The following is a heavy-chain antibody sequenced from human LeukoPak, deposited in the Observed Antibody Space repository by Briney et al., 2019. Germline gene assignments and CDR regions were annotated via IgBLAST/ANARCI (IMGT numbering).Heavy chain of an antibody. J-gene: IGHJ4*02. CDR3: ARDPYSSGWPYYFDY. CDR1: GYTFTSYY. V-gene: IGHV1-46*01. Sequence: ASVKVSCKASGYTFTSYYMHWVRQAPGQGLEWMGIINPSGGSTSYAQKFQGRVTMTRDTSTSTVYMELSSLRSEDTAVYYCARDPYSSGWPYYFDYWGQGTLVTVSS. CDR2: INPSGGST. D-gene: IGHD6-19*01.